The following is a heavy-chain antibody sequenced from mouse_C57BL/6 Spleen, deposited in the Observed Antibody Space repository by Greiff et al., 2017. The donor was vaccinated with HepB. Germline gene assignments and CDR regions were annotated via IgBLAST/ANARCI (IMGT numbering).Heavy chain of an antibody. CDR3: ARSLRYYGSSYVDY. J-gene: IGHJ2*01. Sequence: VQLQQPGAELVRPGTSVKLSCKASGYTFTSYWMHWVKQRPGQGLEWIGVIDPSDSYTNYNQKFKGKATLTVDTSSSTAYMQLSSLTSEDSAVYYCARSLRYYGSSYVDYWGQGTTLTVSS. V-gene: IGHV1-59*01. D-gene: IGHD1-1*01. CDR2: IDPSDSYT. CDR1: GYTFTSYW.